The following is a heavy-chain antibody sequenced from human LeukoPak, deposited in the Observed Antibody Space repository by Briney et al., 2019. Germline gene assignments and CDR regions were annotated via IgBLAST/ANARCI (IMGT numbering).Heavy chain of an antibody. V-gene: IGHV3-23*01. CDR3: ARDGSGYDPFDY. CDR2: INGYVT. J-gene: IGHJ4*02. D-gene: IGHD5-12*01. CDR1: GLTFSSSA. Sequence: GGSLRLSCAASGLTFSSSAFSWVRQAPGKGLEWVSAINGYVTYYADSVKGRFTISRDNSENTVYLQMDSLRAEDTAVYYCARDGSGYDPFDYWGQGTLVTVSS.